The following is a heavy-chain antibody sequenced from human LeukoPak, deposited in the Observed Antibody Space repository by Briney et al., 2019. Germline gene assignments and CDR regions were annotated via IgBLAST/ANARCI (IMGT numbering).Heavy chain of an antibody. D-gene: IGHD6-13*01. Sequence: SETLSLTCTVSGGSISSSSYYWSWIRQPPGKGLEWIGYIYYTGSTYYNPSLKSRVTISIATSGNQFSLELSSVTAADTAVYYCARALSSTDFDFWGQGTLVTVSS. J-gene: IGHJ4*02. CDR3: ARALSSTDFDF. CDR1: GGSISSSSYY. CDR2: IYYTGST. V-gene: IGHV4-61*01.